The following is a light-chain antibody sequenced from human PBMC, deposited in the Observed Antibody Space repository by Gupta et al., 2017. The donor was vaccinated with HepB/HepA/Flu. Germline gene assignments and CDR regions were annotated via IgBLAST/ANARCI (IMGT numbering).Light chain of an antibody. V-gene: IGLV2-11*01. J-gene: IGLJ2*01. CDR2: DVS. Sequence: QSAVTQPRSVSGSLCQSVTISCTGTSSDVGGYNYVSWYQLHTGKAPKLMIYDVSKRPSGVPDRCSGSKSANTASLTVSGLQADDESDYYCCSYAVSYVVFGGGTKLTVL. CDR3: CSYAVSYVV. CDR1: SSDVGGYNY.